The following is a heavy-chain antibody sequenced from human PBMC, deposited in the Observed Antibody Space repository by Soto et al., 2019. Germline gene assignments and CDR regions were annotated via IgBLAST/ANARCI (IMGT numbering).Heavy chain of an antibody. V-gene: IGHV1-69*13. CDR3: ARDLGDYYGSGSYPSRDY. CDR2: IIPIFGTA. J-gene: IGHJ4*02. CDR1: GGSFSSYA. Sequence: GASVKVSCKASGGSFSSYAISWGRQAPGQGLEWMGGIIPIFGTANYAQKFQGRATITADESTSTAYMELSSLRSEDTAVYYCARDLGDYYGSGSYPSRDYWAQGTLVTVSS. D-gene: IGHD3-10*01.